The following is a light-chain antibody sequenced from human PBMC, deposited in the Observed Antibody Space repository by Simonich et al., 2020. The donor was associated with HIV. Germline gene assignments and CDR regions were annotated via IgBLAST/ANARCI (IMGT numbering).Light chain of an antibody. J-gene: IGKJ1*01. Sequence: DIVMTQSPDSLAVSLGERATINCKSSQSILYRSKNKNYLAWYQQKPGQPPKLLIYWASTRESGVPDRFSGSGSGTDFTLTINSLEPEDFAVYYCQQRSNWPQTFGQGTKVEIK. CDR2: WAS. CDR1: QSILYRSKNKNY. CDR3: QQRSNWPQT. V-gene: IGKV4-1*01.